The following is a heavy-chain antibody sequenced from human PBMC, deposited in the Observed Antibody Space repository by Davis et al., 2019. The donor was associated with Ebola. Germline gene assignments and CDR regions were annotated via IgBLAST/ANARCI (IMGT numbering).Heavy chain of an antibody. V-gene: IGHV3-30-3*01. CDR3: ARDNCSSTSCYRHYYYYMDV. CDR1: GFTFSSYA. CDR2: ISYDGSNK. Sequence: PGGSLRLSCAASGFTFSSYAMHWVRQAPGKGLEWVAVISYDGSNKYYADSVKGRFTISRDNSKNTLYLQMNSLRAEDTAVYYCARDNCSSTSCYRHYYYYMDVWAKGPRSPSP. D-gene: IGHD2-2*01. J-gene: IGHJ6*03.